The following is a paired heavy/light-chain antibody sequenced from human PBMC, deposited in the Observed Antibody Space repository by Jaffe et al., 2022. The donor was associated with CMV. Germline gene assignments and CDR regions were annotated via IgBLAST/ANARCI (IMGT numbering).Heavy chain of an antibody. CDR3: AAGYTSSWYMKYFQH. D-gene: IGHD6-13*01. Sequence: QVQLVESGGGLVKPGGSLRLSCAASGFTFSDYYMSWIRQAPGKGLEWVSYISSSATTLYYADSVKGRFTISRDNAKNSLYLQMNSLRAEDTAVYYCAAGYTSSWYMKYFQHWGQGTLVTVSS. CDR1: GFTFSDYY. V-gene: IGHV3-11*01. CDR2: ISSSATTL. J-gene: IGHJ1*01.
Light chain of an antibody. Sequence: SYDLTQPPSVSVSPGQTASITCSGDKLGDEYVCWYQQKPGQSPMLVIYEDKKRPSGIPERFSGSNSGNTATLTISGTQAMDEADYYCQAWDRSTVVFGGGTKLTVL. J-gene: IGLJ2*01. CDR2: EDK. CDR3: QAWDRSTVV. V-gene: IGLV3-1*01. CDR1: KLGDEY.